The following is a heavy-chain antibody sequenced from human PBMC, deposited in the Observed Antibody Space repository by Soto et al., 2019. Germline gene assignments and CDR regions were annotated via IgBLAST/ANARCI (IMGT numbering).Heavy chain of an antibody. Sequence: ASVKVSCKASGYTFTSYYMHWVRQAPGQGLEWMGIINPSGGSTSYAQKFQGRVTMTRDTSTSTVYMELSSLRSEDTAVYYSARDKDFELVISPGTFDYLGQGTLITVSS. D-gene: IGHD3-3*01. V-gene: IGHV1-46*01. CDR2: INPSGGST. CDR3: ARDKDFELVISPGTFDY. J-gene: IGHJ4*02. CDR1: GYTFTSYY.